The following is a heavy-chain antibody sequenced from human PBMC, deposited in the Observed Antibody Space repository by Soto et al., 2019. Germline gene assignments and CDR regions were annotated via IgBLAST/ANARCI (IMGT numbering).Heavy chain of an antibody. V-gene: IGHV4-38-2*02. Sequence: SETLSLTCTVSGYSISSGYYWGWIRQPPGKGLEWIGSIYHSGSTYYNPSLKSRVTISVDTSKNQFSLKLSSVTAADTAVYYCATSTGAVAGRYNYHFDYWGQGTLVTVSS. D-gene: IGHD6-19*01. CDR1: GYSISSGYY. CDR3: ATSTGAVAGRYNYHFDY. CDR2: IYHSGST. J-gene: IGHJ4*02.